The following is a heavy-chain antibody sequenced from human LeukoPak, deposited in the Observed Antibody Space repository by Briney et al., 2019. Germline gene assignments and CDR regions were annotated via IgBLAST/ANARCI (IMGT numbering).Heavy chain of an antibody. V-gene: IGHV3-9*01. D-gene: IGHD3-16*01. CDR3: AKDRRRTLRSAFDI. Sequence: GGSLRLSCAASGFTFDDYAMHWVRQAPGKGLEWVSGISWNSGSIGYADSVKGRFTISRDNAKNSLYLQMNRLRAEDTALYYCAKDRRRTLRSAFDIWGQGTMVTVSS. CDR1: GFTFDDYA. J-gene: IGHJ3*02. CDR2: ISWNSGSI.